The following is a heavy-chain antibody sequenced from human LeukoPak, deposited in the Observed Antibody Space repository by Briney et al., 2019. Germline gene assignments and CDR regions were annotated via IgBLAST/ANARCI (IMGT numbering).Heavy chain of an antibody. J-gene: IGHJ4*02. Sequence: SETLSLTCTVSGGSISSYYWSWIRQPPGKGLEWIGYIYYSGSTNYNPSLKSRVTISVDTSKNQFSLKVRSVTAADTAVYYCAREGLLGSGSYPDYWGQGTLVTVSS. CDR1: GGSISSYY. CDR3: AREGLLGSGSYPDY. CDR2: IYYSGST. V-gene: IGHV4-59*01. D-gene: IGHD3-10*01.